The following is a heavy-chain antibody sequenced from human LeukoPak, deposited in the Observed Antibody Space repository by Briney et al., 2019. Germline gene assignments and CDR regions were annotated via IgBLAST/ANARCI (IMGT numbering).Heavy chain of an antibody. V-gene: IGHV1-2*02. J-gene: IGHJ4*02. CDR1: GYAFTGYY. CDR2: INPNSGGT. CDR3: ARDSGERGSGSYLIAY. Sequence: VASVTVSCTASGYAFTGYYMHWVRKAPGQGIEWMGWINPNSGGTNYAQKFQGRGTMTRYTSISTAYMELSRLRLDDTAVYYCARDSGERGSGSYLIAYWGQGTLVTVSS. D-gene: IGHD3-10*01.